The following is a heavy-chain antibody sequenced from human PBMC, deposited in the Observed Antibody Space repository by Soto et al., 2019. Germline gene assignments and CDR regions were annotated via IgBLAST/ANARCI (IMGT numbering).Heavy chain of an antibody. CDR1: GGTFSSYA. Sequence: QVQLVQSGAEVKKPGSSVKVSCKASGGTFSSYAISWVRQAPGQGREWMGGIIPIFGTANYAQKFQGRVTITADESTSTAYMELSSLRSEDTAVYYCAGGGYSGSYTTFDYWGQGPLVTVSS. CDR2: IIPIFGTA. J-gene: IGHJ4*02. D-gene: IGHD1-26*01. V-gene: IGHV1-69*01. CDR3: AGGGYSGSYTTFDY.